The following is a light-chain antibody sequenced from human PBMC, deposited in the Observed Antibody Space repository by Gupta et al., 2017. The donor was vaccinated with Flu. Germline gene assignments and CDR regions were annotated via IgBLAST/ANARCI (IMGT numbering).Light chain of an antibody. V-gene: IGKV1-5*03. CDR1: QSGTSW. Sequence: DIQMTQSPSTLSASVGDRVTITCRASQSGTSWLAWYQQKPGKAPRLLIYKASTLESGVPSRFSGGGSGTEFSLTISSLEPDDFATYYCQHDHNSFWTFGQGTKVEIK. CDR3: QHDHNSFWT. CDR2: KAS. J-gene: IGKJ1*01.